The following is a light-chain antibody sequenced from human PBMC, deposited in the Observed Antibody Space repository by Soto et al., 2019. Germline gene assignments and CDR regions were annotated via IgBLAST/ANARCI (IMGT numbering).Light chain of an antibody. V-gene: IGKV3-20*01. CDR2: GAS. CDR1: QSVSSSY. J-gene: IGKJ5*01. CDR3: QQYGSSLSIT. Sequence: EIVLTQSPCTLSLSPGDRATLSCRTSQSVSSSYLAWYQQKPGQAPRLLIYGASSRATGIPDRFSGSGSGTDFTLTISRLEPEDFAVYYCQQYGSSLSITFGQGTRLEI.